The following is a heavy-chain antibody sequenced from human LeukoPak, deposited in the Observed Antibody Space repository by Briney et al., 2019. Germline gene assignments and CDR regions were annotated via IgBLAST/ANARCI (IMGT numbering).Heavy chain of an antibody. D-gene: IGHD6-13*01. J-gene: IGHJ4*02. V-gene: IGHV4-38-2*02. CDR3: ARNLIPEQLVLNF. CDR2: IYHSGST. Sequence: SETLSLTCTVSGYSISSGYYWGWIRQPPGKGLEWIGSIYHSGSTYYNPSLKSRVTISVDTSKNQFSLNLKSVTPEDTAVYYCARNLIPEQLVLNFWGQGTLVTVSS. CDR1: GYSISSGYY.